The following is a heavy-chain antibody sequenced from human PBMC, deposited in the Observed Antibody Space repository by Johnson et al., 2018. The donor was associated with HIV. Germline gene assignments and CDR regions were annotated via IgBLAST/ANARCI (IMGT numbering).Heavy chain of an antibody. D-gene: IGHD4-17*01. J-gene: IGHJ3*01. Sequence: VQLVESGGGVVRPGGSLRLSCAASGFTFDDYGMSWVRQAPGKGLEWVSGINWNGGSTGYADSVKGRFTISRDNAKNSLYLQMNSLRSEDTAVYYCANSADVGDYRSPEAFVLGGQGTMVTVSS. V-gene: IGHV3-20*04. CDR3: ANSADVGDYRSPEAFVL. CDR1: GFTFDDYG. CDR2: INWNGGST.